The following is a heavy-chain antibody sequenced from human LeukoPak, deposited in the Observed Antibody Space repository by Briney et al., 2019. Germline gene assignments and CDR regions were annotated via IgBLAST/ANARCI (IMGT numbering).Heavy chain of an antibody. CDR3: ARGPQSSGWYRVDY. Sequence: KPSETLSLTCTVSGGSISSFYWSWIRQPAGKGLEGIGRIYSGGDTNYNPSLKSRVTMSVDTSKNQFSLKLSSVTAADTAVYYCARGPQSSGWYRVDYWGQGTLVTVSS. CDR2: IYSGGDT. J-gene: IGHJ4*02. D-gene: IGHD6-19*01. V-gene: IGHV4-4*07. CDR1: GGSISSFY.